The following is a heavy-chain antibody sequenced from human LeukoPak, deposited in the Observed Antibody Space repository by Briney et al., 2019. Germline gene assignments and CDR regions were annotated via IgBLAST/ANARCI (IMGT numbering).Heavy chain of an antibody. CDR2: IGNNGGGI. V-gene: IGHV3-23*01. Sequence: GGSLRLSCAASGFTFSTYTMYWVRHPPGKRLEWVSIIGNNGGGIHYADSVKGRLTISRDNFKNALYLQMNSLRVEDTAVYYCAIDPNWGTHSWGQGVLVTVSS. D-gene: IGHD7-27*01. CDR1: GFTFSTYT. CDR3: AIDPNWGTHS. J-gene: IGHJ4*02.